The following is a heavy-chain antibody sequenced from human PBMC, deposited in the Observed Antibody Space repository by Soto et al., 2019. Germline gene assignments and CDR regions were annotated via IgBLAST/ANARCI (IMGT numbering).Heavy chain of an antibody. J-gene: IGHJ6*02. D-gene: IGHD3-9*01. CDR2: IIPIFGTA. CDR1: GGTFSSYA. CDR3: ARDSVHYDILTGYYKYYYGMDV. V-gene: IGHV1-69*06. Sequence: QVQLVQSGAEVKKPGSSVKVSCKASGGTFSSYAISWVRQAPGQGLEWMGGIIPIFGTANYAQKFQGRVTITAAKSTRTAYLELSSLRSEDTAVYYCARDSVHYDILTGYYKYYYGMDVWGQGTTVTVSS.